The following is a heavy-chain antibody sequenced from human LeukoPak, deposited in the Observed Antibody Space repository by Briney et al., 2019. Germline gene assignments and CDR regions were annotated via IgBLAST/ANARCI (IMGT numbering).Heavy chain of an antibody. CDR1: GFTFSTYA. J-gene: IGHJ3*02. Sequence: GGSLRLSCAASGFTFSTYAMSWVRQAPGKGLEWVSTISGSGANTYYADSVRGRFTISRDNSKNTLYLQMNSLRAEDTAVYYCAKDVVAVAAGDAFDIWGQGTMVTVSS. D-gene: IGHD6-19*01. CDR3: AKDVVAVAAGDAFDI. CDR2: ISGSGANT. V-gene: IGHV3-23*01.